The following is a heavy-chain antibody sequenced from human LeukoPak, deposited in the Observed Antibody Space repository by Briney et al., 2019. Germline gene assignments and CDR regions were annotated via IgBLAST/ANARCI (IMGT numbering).Heavy chain of an antibody. D-gene: IGHD2-2*01. J-gene: IGHJ4*02. CDR2: INAGNGNT. V-gene: IGHV1-3*01. Sequence: ASVKVSCTASGYTFTSYAMHWVRQAPGQRLEWMGWINAGNGNTKYSQKFQGRVTITRDTSASTAYMELSSLRSEDTAVYYCARVDIVVVPAAITYFDYWGQGTLVTVSS. CDR1: GYTFTSYA. CDR3: ARVDIVVVPAAITYFDY.